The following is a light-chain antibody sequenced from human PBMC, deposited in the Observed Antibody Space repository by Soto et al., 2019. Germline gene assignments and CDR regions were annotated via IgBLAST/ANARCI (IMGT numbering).Light chain of an antibody. CDR2: KAT. CDR3: QQYNSHSPWT. V-gene: IGKV1-5*03. J-gene: IGKJ1*01. CDR1: ESISSW. Sequence: DIQMTQSPSTLSASVGDRVTITCRASESISSWLAWYQQKPGKAPKLLIYKATSLESGVPSRFSGSGSGTEFTLTISSLQPDDFATYYRQQYNSHSPWTFGQGTKVDIK.